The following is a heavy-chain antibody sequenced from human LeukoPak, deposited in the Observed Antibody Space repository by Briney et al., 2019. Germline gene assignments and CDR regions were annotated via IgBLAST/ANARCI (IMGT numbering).Heavy chain of an antibody. V-gene: IGHV3-15*01. J-gene: IGHJ4*02. Sequence: GGSLRLSCAASGFPLSSYVVTWVRQAPGKGLEWVGRIKSETDGGTTEYAAPVKGRFTISRDDSKKTLYLQMNSLKTEDTAVYYCTRGSPPVHWGQGTLVTVSS. CDR2: IKSETDGGTT. CDR1: GFPLSSYV. CDR3: TRGSPPVH.